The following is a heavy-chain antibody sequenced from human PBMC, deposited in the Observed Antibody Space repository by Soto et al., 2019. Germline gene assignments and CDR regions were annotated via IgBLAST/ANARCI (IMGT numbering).Heavy chain of an antibody. CDR3: AKDRSTMRWLDP. CDR1: GASVRSYH. D-gene: IGHD1-1*01. V-gene: IGHV4-4*07. J-gene: IGHJ5*02. CDR2: VQMSGTT. Sequence: SETLSLTCAVSGASVRSYHWSWIRQAAGKGLEWIGRVQMSGTTNYNPSLKTRVTMSFDTSKNEVSLRMTSVTAADTAVYFCAKDRSTMRWLDPWGQGILVTVSS.